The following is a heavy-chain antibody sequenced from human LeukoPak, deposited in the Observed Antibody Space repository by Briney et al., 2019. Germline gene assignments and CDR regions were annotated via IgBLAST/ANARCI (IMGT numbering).Heavy chain of an antibody. CDR2: INPNSGGT. CDR3: ARDLTGMAFDI. V-gene: IGHV1-2*02. Sequence: ASVKVSCKVSGYTFTGYYMHWVRQAPGQGLEWMGWINPNSGGTNYAQKFQGRVTMTRDTSISTAYMEPSRLRSDDTAVYYCARDLTGMAFDIWGQGIMVTASS. J-gene: IGHJ3*02. CDR1: GYTFTGYY. D-gene: IGHD1-20*01.